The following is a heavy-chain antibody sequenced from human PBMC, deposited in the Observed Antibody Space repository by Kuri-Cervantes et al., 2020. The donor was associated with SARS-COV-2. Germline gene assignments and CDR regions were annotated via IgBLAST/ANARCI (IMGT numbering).Heavy chain of an antibody. J-gene: IGHJ4*02. CDR2: ICYSRCT. V-gene: IGHV4-61*01. Sequence: ESLKISFTVPGGSVSSGSYYWSWIRQPPGKGLEWIGYICYSRCTNYNPSLKSRVTISVDTSKNQFSLKLSSVTAADTAVYYCARELTAWGQGTLVTVSS. CDR3: ARELTA. CDR1: GGSVSSGSYY. D-gene: IGHD4/OR15-4a*01.